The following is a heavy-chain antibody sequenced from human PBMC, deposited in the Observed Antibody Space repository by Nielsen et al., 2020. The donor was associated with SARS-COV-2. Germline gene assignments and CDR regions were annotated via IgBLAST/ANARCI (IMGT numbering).Heavy chain of an antibody. CDR3: VKDGAYYGVRGVVHFGY. D-gene: IGHD3-10*01. CDR2: ISYDGSDQ. J-gene: IGHJ4*02. V-gene: IGHV3-30*18. CDR1: GFTFSSYS. Sequence: GESLKISCAASGFTFSSYSMNWVRQAPGKGLEWVAYISYDGSDQYYEDSLKGRFTISRDNSKNILYLQMNNLRAEDTAVYYCVKDGAYYGVRGVVHFGYGGRGTVVTVSS.